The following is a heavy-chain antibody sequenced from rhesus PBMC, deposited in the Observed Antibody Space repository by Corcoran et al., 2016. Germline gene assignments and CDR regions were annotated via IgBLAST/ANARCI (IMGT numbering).Heavy chain of an antibody. V-gene: IGHV3-38*02. CDR1: GFPFSEHH. J-gene: IGHJ5-1*01. D-gene: IGHD4-11*01. CDR3: VRDSDYRFDV. Sequence: EVQLVESGGGLAQPGGSLRLSCAASGFPFSEHHMDWVRQAPGKGLEWISRIRKKTNSYTTEYAASVKGRFTISRDDSKNTLFLQMTSLKTEDTAVYYCVRDSDYRFDVWGPGVLVTVSS. CDR2: IRKKTNSYTT.